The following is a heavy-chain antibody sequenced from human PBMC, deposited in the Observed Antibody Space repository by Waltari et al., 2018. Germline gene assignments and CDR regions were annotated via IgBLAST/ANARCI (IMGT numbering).Heavy chain of an antibody. D-gene: IGHD3-22*01. CDR3: ARGRNNGRSGYDI. J-gene: IGHJ3*02. V-gene: IGHV3-48*01. Sequence: EVQLVDSGGGVVQPGGSLRLSCAASGFTFSSYSMNWVRQAPGKGLGWVSYISSGSSTIYYVDSVKGRFTISRDNADNSLYLQMNSLRAEDTAVYYCARGRNNGRSGYDIWGQGTMVTVSS. CDR2: ISSGSSTI. CDR1: GFTFSSYS.